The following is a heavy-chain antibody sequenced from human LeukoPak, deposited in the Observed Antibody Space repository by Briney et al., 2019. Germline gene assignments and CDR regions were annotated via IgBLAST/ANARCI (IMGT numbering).Heavy chain of an antibody. J-gene: IGHJ3*02. Sequence: SVKVSCKASGGTFSSYAISWVRQAPGQGLDWMGGIIPIFGTANYAQKFQGRVTITADESTSTAYMELSSLRSEDTAVYYCARGGGSSTAIDAFDIWGQGTMVTVSS. CDR3: ARGGGSSTAIDAFDI. D-gene: IGHD1-26*01. V-gene: IGHV1-69*01. CDR1: GGTFSSYA. CDR2: IIPIFGTA.